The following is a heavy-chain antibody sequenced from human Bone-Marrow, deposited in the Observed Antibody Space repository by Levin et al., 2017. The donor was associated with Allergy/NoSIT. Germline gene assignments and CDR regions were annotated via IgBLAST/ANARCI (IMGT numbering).Heavy chain of an antibody. CDR2: IGSTSDYI. J-gene: IGHJ5*02. V-gene: IGHV3-21*01. CDR3: ARDAHNHIGSASYHPLYNWFDP. CDR1: RFTFSDYG. Sequence: GGSLRLSCVASRFTFSDYGMNWVRQAPGKGLEWVSSIGSTSDYIYYADSVKGRFTISRDNAKRSLYLQMNSLRAEDTAVYYCARDAHNHIGSASYHPLYNWFDPWGQGTLVSVSS. D-gene: IGHD3-10*01.